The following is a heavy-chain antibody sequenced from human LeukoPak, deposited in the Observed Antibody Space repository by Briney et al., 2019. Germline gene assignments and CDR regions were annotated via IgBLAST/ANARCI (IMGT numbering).Heavy chain of an antibody. J-gene: IGHJ4*02. CDR2: ISPYNPNT. Sequence: ASVKVSCKASGYTFFNFGVSWVRQAPGQRLEWLGRISPYNPNTNYAQKLQGRVTVTTDTSPSTAYMELRSLTSDDTAVYYCARDRRYCSGGRCYGDFYFWGQGTLVSVCS. CDR3: ARDRRYCSGGRCYGDFYF. CDR1: GYTFFNFG. D-gene: IGHD2-15*01. V-gene: IGHV1-18*01.